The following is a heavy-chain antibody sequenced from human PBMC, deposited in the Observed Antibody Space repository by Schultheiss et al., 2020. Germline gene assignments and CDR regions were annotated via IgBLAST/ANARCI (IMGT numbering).Heavy chain of an antibody. CDR3: ARALEDYYYYGMDV. V-gene: IGHV3-33*01. Sequence: GGSLRLSCTASGFTFGDYAMSWVRQAPGKGLEWVAVIWYDGSNKYYADSVKGRFTISRDNSKNTLYLQMNSLRAEDTAVYYCARALEDYYYYGMDVWGQGTTVTVSS. J-gene: IGHJ6*02. CDR2: IWYDGSNK. CDR1: GFTFGDYA. D-gene: IGHD3-3*01.